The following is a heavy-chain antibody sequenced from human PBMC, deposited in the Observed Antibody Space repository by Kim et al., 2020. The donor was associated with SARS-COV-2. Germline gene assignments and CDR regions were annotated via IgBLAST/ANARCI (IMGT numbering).Heavy chain of an antibody. CDR2: INTITGNP. CDR1: GYTFNIYA. J-gene: IGHJ4*02. Sequence: ASVKVSCKASGYTFNIYAINWVRQAPGQGLEWMGWINTITGNPTYAPGFTGRFVFSLDTSVSTTYLQINSLEAEDTAIYYCARDGLGHYHFEYWGQGTLVTVSS. CDR3: ARDGLGHYHFEY. D-gene: IGHD3-16*01. V-gene: IGHV7-4-1*02.